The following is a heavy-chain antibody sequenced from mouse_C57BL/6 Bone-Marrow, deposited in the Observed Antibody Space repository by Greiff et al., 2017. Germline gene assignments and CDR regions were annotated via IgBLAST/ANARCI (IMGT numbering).Heavy chain of an antibody. CDR3: ARGRITTVVAPFAY. Sequence: VQLQQSGAELARPGASVKLSCKASGYTFTSYGISWVKQRTGQGLEWIGEFYPRSGNTYYNEKFKGKATLTADKSSSPAYMELRSLTSEDSAVYFCARGRITTVVAPFAYWGQGTLVTVSA. D-gene: IGHD1-1*01. J-gene: IGHJ3*01. CDR1: GYTFTSYG. CDR2: FYPRSGNT. V-gene: IGHV1-81*01.